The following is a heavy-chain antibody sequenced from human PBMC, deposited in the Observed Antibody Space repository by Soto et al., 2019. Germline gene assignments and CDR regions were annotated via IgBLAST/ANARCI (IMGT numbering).Heavy chain of an antibody. Sequence: EVQLVESGGGLVQPGGSLRLSCAASGFTFSSYWMHWVRQAPGKGLVWVSRINSDGSTTSYADSVKGRFTISRDNAKNTLYLQMNRLTAEDTAVYSCARASTVRNPRWYFDLWGRGTLVTVSS. J-gene: IGHJ2*01. CDR1: GFTFSSYW. D-gene: IGHD4-17*01. CDR2: INSDGSTT. V-gene: IGHV3-74*01. CDR3: ARASTVRNPRWYFDL.